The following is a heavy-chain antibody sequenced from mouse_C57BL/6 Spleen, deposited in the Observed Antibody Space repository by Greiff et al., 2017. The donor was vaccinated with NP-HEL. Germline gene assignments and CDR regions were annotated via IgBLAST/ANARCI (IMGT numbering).Heavy chain of an antibody. CDR3: TRSSFYYGSYFDY. CDR2: INPNNGGT. D-gene: IGHD1-1*01. Sequence: EVQLQQSGPELVKPGASVKISCKASGYTFTDYYMNWVKQSHGQSLEWIGDINPNNGGTSYNQKFKGKATLTVDKSSSTAYMGLRSLTSEDSAVYYCTRSSFYYGSYFDYWGQGTTLTVSS. V-gene: IGHV1-26*01. J-gene: IGHJ2*01. CDR1: GYTFTDYY.